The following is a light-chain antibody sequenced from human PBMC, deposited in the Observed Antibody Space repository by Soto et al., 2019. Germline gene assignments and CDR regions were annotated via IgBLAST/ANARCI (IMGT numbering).Light chain of an antibody. CDR1: QSISSY. CDR2: AAS. V-gene: IGKV1-39*01. Sequence: DIQMTQSPSSLSASVGDRVTITCRASQSISSYLNWYQQKPGKAPKLLIYAASSLQSGVPSRFSGSGSGTDFTLTISSLQPEDFATYYCQQSYSTPWTLGQGTKVDNK. J-gene: IGKJ1*01. CDR3: QQSYSTPWT.